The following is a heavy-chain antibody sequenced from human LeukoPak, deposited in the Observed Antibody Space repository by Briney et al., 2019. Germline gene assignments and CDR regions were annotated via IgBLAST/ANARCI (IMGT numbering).Heavy chain of an antibody. V-gene: IGHV3-9*01. CDR3: AKPQTNTGYSSGPYYFDY. D-gene: IGHD6-19*01. J-gene: IGHJ4*02. CDR2: ISWNSGSI. Sequence: GRSLRLSCAASGFTFDDYAMHWVRQAPGKGLEWVSGISWNSGSIGYADSVKGRFTISRDNAKNSLYLQMNSLRAEDTALYYCAKPQTNTGYSSGPYYFDYWGQGTLVTVSS. CDR1: GFTFDDYA.